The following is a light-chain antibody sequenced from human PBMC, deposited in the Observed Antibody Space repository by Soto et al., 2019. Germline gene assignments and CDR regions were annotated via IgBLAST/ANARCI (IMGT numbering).Light chain of an antibody. V-gene: IGLV2-23*02. CDR2: GVS. Sequence: QSVLTQPASVSGSPGQSITISCTGTYSDVGGCNLVSWYQQYPGKAPKLVIFGVSERPSGISNRFSGSKSGNTASLTIFGLQAEDEAVYYCCSYAGPSTFVIFGGGTKLTVL. CDR3: CSYAGPSTFVI. J-gene: IGLJ2*01. CDR1: YSDVGGCNL.